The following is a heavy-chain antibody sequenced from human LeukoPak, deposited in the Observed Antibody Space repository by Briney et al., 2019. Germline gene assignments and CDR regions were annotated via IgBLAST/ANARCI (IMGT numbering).Heavy chain of an antibody. CDR1: GYNFSPYW. V-gene: IGHV3-48*01. CDR3: ARGGLSIMGY. Sequence: PGGSLRLSCVASGYNFSPYWMSWVRQAPGKGLEWVSYISSSGSTKYYADSVKGRFTISRDNARNSLYLQMNSLRAEDTAVYFCARGGLSIMGYWGQGTLVTVSS. J-gene: IGHJ4*02. D-gene: IGHD2/OR15-2a*01. CDR2: ISSSGSTK.